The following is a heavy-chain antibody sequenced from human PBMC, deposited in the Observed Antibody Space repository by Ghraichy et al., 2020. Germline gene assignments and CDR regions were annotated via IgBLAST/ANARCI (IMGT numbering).Heavy chain of an antibody. CDR3: ARLNYYDTDY. Sequence: SETRSLTCTVSGGSISSYYWSWIRQPPGKGLEWIGYIYYSGSTNYNPSLKSRVTISVDTSKNQFSLKLSSVTAADTAVYYCARLNYYDTDYWGQGTLVTVSS. V-gene: IGHV4-59*08. J-gene: IGHJ4*02. D-gene: IGHD3-22*01. CDR1: GGSISSYY. CDR2: IYYSGST.